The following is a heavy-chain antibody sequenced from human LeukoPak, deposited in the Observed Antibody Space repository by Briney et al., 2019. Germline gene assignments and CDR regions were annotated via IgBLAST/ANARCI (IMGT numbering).Heavy chain of an antibody. CDR1: GYIFTSYW. V-gene: IGHV5-51*01. J-gene: IGHJ3*02. D-gene: IGHD2-15*01. CDR3: ARPGRIYCSGGSCLSEVAFDI. Sequence: GESLKISCKGSGYIFTSYWIGWVRQMPGKGLEWMGIIYPDDSDNKYNPSFQGQVTISADKSISTAYLQWISLKASNTAMYYCARPGRIYCSGGSCLSEVAFDIWGQGTMVTVSS. CDR2: IYPDDSDN.